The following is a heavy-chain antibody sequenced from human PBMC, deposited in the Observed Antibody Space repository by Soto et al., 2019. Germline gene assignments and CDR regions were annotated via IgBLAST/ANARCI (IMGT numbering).Heavy chain of an antibody. CDR3: ARGGYYDSSGSLGY. CDR2: IVHIFGTA. J-gene: IGHJ4*02. V-gene: IGHV1-69*01. D-gene: IGHD3-22*01. Sequence: QVQLVQSGAEVKKPGSSVKVSCTASGGTFSSYAISWVRQAPGQGLEWMGGIVHIFGTANYAQKFQGRVTITADESTSTAYMELSSLRAEDTSVYYCARGGYYDSSGSLGYWGQATLVTVSS. CDR1: GGTFSSYA.